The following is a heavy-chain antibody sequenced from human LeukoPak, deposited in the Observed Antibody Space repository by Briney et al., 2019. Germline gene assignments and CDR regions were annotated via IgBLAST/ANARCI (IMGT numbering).Heavy chain of an antibody. CDR2: INHSGST. D-gene: IGHD6-19*01. CDR3: ARGARGWYRNAEYFQH. J-gene: IGHJ1*01. Sequence: SETLSLTCAVYGGSFSGYYWSWIRQPPGKGLEWLGEINHSGSTNYNPPLKSRVTISVDTSKNQFSLKLSSVTAADTAVSYCARGARGWYRNAEYFQHWGQGTLVTVSS. V-gene: IGHV4-34*01. CDR1: GGSFSGYY.